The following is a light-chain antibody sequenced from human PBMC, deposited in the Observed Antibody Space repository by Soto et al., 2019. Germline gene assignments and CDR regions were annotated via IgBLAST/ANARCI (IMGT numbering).Light chain of an antibody. J-gene: IGKJ5*01. CDR1: QGVTTN. Sequence: EILMTQSPATLSVSPGERVTLFCRAGQGVTTNFAWYQQKSGQSPRLLIYDVSSRATGVPSRFSGTGSATDFTLTISGLQSEDSAIYFCQQYNNWPFSFGQGTRLEI. CDR3: QQYNNWPFS. CDR2: DVS. V-gene: IGKV3-15*01.